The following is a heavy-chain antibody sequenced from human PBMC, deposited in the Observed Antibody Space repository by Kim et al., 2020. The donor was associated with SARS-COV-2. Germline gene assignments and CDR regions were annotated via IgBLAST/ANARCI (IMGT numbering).Heavy chain of an antibody. D-gene: IGHD3-22*01. CDR3: ARALDSSGYVDY. CDR1: VFTFSSYS. CDR2: ISSSSSYI. J-gene: IGHJ4*02. V-gene: IGHV3-21*01. Sequence: GGSLRLSCAASVFTFSSYSMNWVRQAPGKGLECVSSISSSSSYIYYADSVKCRFTISRDNAKNSLYLQLNSLRVEDTAVYSCARALDSSGYVDYWGQGTL.